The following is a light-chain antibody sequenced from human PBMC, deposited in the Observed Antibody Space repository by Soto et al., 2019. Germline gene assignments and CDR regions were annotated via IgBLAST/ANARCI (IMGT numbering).Light chain of an antibody. CDR2: EVN. CDR1: SSDVGGYNY. Sequence: QSALTQPPSAAGSPGQSVTISCTGTSSDVGGYNYVSWYQQRPGKAPKLMIYEVNKRPSGVPDRFSGSKSGNTASLTVSGLQAEDEADYYCSAYADNNMFYVFGSGTKVTVL. CDR3: SAYADNNMFYV. J-gene: IGLJ1*01. V-gene: IGLV2-8*01.